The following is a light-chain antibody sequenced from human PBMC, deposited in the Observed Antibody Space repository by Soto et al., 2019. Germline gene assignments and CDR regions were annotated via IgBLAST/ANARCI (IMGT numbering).Light chain of an antibody. CDR1: QSISSF. Sequence: DIQMTQSPSTLSASVGDRVTITCRVSQSISSFLAWYQQKPGKAPKLLIYDASSLESGVPSRFSGSGSGTEFTLTISSLQPDDFATYYCQQYNIYWTFGQGTKVDIK. CDR2: DAS. V-gene: IGKV1-5*01. J-gene: IGKJ1*01. CDR3: QQYNIYWT.